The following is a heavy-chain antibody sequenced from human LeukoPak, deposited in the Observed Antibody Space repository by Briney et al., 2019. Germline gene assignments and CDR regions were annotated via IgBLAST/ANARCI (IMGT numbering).Heavy chain of an antibody. V-gene: IGHV3-23*01. J-gene: IGHJ4*02. CDR3: ARAPNYDSSGYFIG. CDR1: GFTFDSYA. CDR2: ISGFGGST. D-gene: IGHD3-22*01. Sequence: GGSLRLSREASGFTFDSYAMNWVRQAPGKGLEWASSISGFGGSTYYADSVKGRFTISRDNSKNTLYLQMNSLRAEDTAVYYCARAPNYDSSGYFIGWGQGTLVTVSS.